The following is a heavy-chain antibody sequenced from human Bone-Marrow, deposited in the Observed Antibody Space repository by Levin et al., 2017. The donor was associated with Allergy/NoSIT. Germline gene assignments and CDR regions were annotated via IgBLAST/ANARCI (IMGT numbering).Heavy chain of an antibody. J-gene: IGHJ6*03. Sequence: GESLKISCAASGFTFSSYGMHWVRQAPGKGLEWVAVISYDGSNKYYADSVKGRFTISRDNSKNTLYLQMNSLRAEDTAVYYCAKDGTVTPTYDYYYMDVWGKGTTVTVSS. CDR1: GFTFSSYG. CDR2: ISYDGSNK. D-gene: IGHD4-11*01. CDR3: AKDGTVTPTYDYYYMDV. V-gene: IGHV3-30*18.